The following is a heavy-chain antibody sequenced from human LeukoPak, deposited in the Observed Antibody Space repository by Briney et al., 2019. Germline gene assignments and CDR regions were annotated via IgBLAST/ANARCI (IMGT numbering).Heavy chain of an antibody. J-gene: IGHJ4*02. V-gene: IGHV4-34*01. CDR3: ARGGVSIAARPFDY. D-gene: IGHD6-6*01. CDR2: INHSGST. CDR1: GGSFRGYY. Sequence: SETLSLTCAVYGGSFRGYYWGWIRQPPGKGLEWIGEINHSGSTNYNPSLKSRVSISVDTSKNQFSLKLSSVTAADTAVYYCARGGVSIAARPFDYWGQGTLVTVSS.